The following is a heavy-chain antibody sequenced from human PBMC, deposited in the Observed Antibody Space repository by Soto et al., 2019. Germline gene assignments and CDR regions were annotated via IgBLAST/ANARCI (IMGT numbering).Heavy chain of an antibody. CDR1: GDTFKNCV. V-gene: IGHV1-69*01. D-gene: IGHD7-27*01. CDR3: VAELGFGKLAVV. CDR2: IIPLFGTT. J-gene: IGHJ6*02. Sequence: QVQVVQSGVEVRRPGSSVKVSCKASGDTFKNCVISWVRQAPGEGLEWMGGIIPLFGTTDFAQRFQGRLTITTDESTTTGYLEVSRLRSEATATYYCVAELGFGKLAVVWGQGTTVIVSS.